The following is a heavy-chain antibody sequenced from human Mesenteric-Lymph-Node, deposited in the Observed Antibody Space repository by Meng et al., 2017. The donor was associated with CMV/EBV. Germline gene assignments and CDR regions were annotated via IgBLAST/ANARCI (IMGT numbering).Heavy chain of an antibody. D-gene: IGHD1-26*01. CDR1: GLRFSDYE. V-gene: IGHV3-48*03. CDR3: ARGGRSIVGVYYYYYGMDV. CDR2: IRRGGGSP. J-gene: IGHJ6*02. Sequence: GESLKISCATSGLRFSDYEMGWVRQAPGKGLEWLSSIRRGGGSPYYADSVKGRFTISRDNSKNSLYLQMNSLRAEDTAVYYCARGGRSIVGVYYYYYGMDVWGQGTTVTVSS.